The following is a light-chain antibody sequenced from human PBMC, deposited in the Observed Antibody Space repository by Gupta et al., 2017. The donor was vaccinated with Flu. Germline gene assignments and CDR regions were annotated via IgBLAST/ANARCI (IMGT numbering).Light chain of an antibody. CDR1: QSVSSSY. J-gene: IGKJ2*01. CDR3: QQYGSSLYT. Sequence: ERATLSCRASQSVSSSYLAWYQQKPGQAPRLLIYGASSRATGIPDRFSGSGSGTDFTLTISRLEPEDFVVYYCQQYGSSLYTFGQGTKLEIK. CDR2: GAS. V-gene: IGKV3-20*01.